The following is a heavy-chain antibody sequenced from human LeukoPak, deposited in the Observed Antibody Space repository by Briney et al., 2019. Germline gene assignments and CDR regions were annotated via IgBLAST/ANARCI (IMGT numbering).Heavy chain of an antibody. CDR1: GFSFSGYN. D-gene: IGHD2-2*01. CDR3: ARDSSI. Sequence: GGSLRLSCAASGFSFSGYNINWVRQAPGKGLEWVSSISPSSSYIYYADSVKGRFTISRDNAKNSLYLQMNSLRDEDTAVYYCARDSSIWGQGTMVTVSS. CDR2: ISPSSSYI. V-gene: IGHV3-21*01. J-gene: IGHJ3*02.